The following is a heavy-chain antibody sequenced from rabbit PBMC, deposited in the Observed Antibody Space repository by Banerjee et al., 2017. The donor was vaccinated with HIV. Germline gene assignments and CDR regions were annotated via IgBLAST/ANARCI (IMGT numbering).Heavy chain of an antibody. CDR1: GFDFSSNA. D-gene: IGHD1-1*01. CDR3: ARASSIVWYLNL. CDR2: IYAGSSGST. J-gene: IGHJ4*01. V-gene: IGHV1S40*01. Sequence: QSLEESGGDLVKPGASLTLTCKASGFDFSSNAMCWVRQAPGKGLEWIACIYAGSSGSTYYASWAKGRFTISKTSSTTVTLQMTSLTAAHTATYFCARASSIVWYLNLWGPGTLVTVS.